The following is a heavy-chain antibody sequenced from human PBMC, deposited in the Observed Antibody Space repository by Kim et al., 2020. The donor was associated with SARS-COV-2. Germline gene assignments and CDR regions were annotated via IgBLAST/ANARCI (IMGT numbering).Heavy chain of an antibody. CDR3: GIIGDNYLGAYYGMDV. CDR2: INPDNGNT. J-gene: IGHJ6*02. D-gene: IGHD7-27*01. V-gene: IGHV1-3*01. Sequence: ASVKVSCKASGYTFTNYAIHWVRQDPGQRLEWMGWINPDNGNTKYSQKFQGRVTITRDTSASIVYMELSNLRSEDTALYYCGIIGDNYLGAYYGMDVWGQGTTVAV. CDR1: GYTFTNYA.